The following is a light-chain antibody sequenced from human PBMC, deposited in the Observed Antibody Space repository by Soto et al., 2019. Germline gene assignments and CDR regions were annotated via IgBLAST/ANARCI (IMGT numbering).Light chain of an antibody. CDR2: DSS. J-gene: IGKJ1*01. V-gene: IGKV3-20*01. CDR1: QRVSNSY. CDR3: QQYARSSWT. Sequence: EIVLAQSPDTLSLSPGERVTLSCRASQRVSNSYLVWYQQKPGQAPKLLIYDSSTRATGIPDRFSASGSGTDLTLSISRLEPDDSAVYYCQQYARSSWTFGQGTKVDIK.